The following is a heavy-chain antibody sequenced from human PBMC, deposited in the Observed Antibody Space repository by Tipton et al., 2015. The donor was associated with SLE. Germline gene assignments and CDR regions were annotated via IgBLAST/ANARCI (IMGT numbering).Heavy chain of an antibody. CDR1: GGSISRGSYF. J-gene: IGHJ4*02. V-gene: IGHV4-61*02. CDR3: SCRIAARRSPLIPFDY. Sequence: TLSLTCSVSGGSISRGSYFWSWIRQPAGKGLEWIGRIYSTGSTDYNPSLKTRVTISVDTSKDQFSLRLSSVTAADTAVYYCSCRIAARRSPLIPFDYWGPGSLVSVSS. D-gene: IGHD6-6*01. CDR2: IYSTGST.